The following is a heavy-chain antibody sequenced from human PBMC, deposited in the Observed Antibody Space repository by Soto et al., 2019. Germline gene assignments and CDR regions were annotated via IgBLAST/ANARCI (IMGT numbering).Heavy chain of an antibody. CDR2: IYYSGST. V-gene: IGHV4-59*01. D-gene: IGHD3-3*01. CDR3: ARIYDGPWLHYMDV. Sequence: QVQLQESGPGLVKPSETLSLTCTVSGGSISSYYWSWIRQPPGKGLEWIGYIYYSGSTNYNPSLKSRVTISVDTSKNQFSLKLSSVTAADTAVYYCARIYDGPWLHYMDVWGKGTTVTVSS. J-gene: IGHJ6*03. CDR1: GGSISSYY.